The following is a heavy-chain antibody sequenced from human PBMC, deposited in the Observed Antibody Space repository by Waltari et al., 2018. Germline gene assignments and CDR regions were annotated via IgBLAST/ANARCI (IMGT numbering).Heavy chain of an antibody. CDR2: IRDDGSKK. D-gene: IGHD1-1*01. Sequence: QVQLAESGGGAVPPGGSLRLSCVASGFIFSRYDMNWGRQTPGKGLEWLALIRDDGSKKFYADSVKGRFTVSRDNSRDTLYLHMNGLTSVDTAIYFCAREISTSSPSFWGRGTLVTVSS. CDR3: AREISTSSPSF. CDR1: GFIFSRYD. J-gene: IGHJ4*02. V-gene: IGHV3-30*02.